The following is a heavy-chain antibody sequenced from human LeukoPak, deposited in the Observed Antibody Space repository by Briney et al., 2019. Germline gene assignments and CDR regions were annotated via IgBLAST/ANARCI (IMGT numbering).Heavy chain of an antibody. CDR2: IYYTGST. CDR1: GGSISSYY. V-gene: IGHV4-59*01. D-gene: IGHD3-22*01. CDR3: ARHDTTGYYWYYFDY. Sequence: SETLSLTCTVSGGSISSYYWSWIRQPPGKGLEWVGYIYYTGSTNYNPSLKTRVTISVDTSKNQFSLKLSSVTAADTAVYYCARHDTTGYYWYYFDYWGQGSLVAVSS. J-gene: IGHJ4*02.